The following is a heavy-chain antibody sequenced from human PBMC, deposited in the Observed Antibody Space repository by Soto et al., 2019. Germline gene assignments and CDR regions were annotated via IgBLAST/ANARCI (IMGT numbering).Heavy chain of an antibody. CDR2: IHHSGVT. Sequence: QIQLQESGPGLVQPSGSLSLTCAVSDDSITSSYWSWVRQPPGKGLEWIADIHHSGVTNYNPSLKSRVTISLDRSKNQFSLKLNSMTAADTAVYYCARPEPFTPAGPYWGQGTLVIVSS. D-gene: IGHD2-2*01. CDR3: ARPEPFTPAGPY. J-gene: IGHJ4*02. V-gene: IGHV4-4*02. CDR1: DDSITSSYW.